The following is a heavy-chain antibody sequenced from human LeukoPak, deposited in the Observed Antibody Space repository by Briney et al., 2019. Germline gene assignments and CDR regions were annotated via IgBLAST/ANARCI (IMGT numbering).Heavy chain of an antibody. V-gene: IGHV3-23*01. CDR2: IRGSGGDT. Sequence: GGSLRLSCAASGFTFNNYAMSWVRQAPGKGLEWVSSIRGSGGDTYYADSVKGRFTISRDNSKNTLYLQMNSLRTEDTAVYYCARDIGGDGYSHFDYWGQGTLVAVSS. D-gene: IGHD5-24*01. CDR3: ARDIGGDGYSHFDY. CDR1: GFTFNNYA. J-gene: IGHJ4*02.